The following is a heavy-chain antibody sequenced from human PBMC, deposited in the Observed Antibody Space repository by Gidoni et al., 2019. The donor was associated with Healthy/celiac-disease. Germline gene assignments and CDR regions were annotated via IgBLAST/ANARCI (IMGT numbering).Heavy chain of an antibody. J-gene: IGHJ5*02. V-gene: IGHV3-30*18. CDR1: GFTFSSYG. CDR3: AKDPSLTMKAAARPGYWFDP. CDR2: ISYDGSNK. Sequence: QVQLVESGGGVVQPGRSLRLSCAASGFTFSSYGMHWVRQAPGKGLAWVAVISYDGSNKYYADSVKGRFTISRDNSKNTLYLQMNSLRAEDTAVYYCAKDPSLTMKAAARPGYWFDPWGQGTLVTVSS. D-gene: IGHD6-13*01.